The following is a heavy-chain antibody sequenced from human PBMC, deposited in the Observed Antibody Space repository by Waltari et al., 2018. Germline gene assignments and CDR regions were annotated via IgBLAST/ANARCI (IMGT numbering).Heavy chain of an antibody. D-gene: IGHD1-26*01. CDR3: ATSFAHSGTGYADFAF. V-gene: IGHV3-23*01. J-gene: IGHJ4*02. CDR1: GFSFGRSA. CDR2: ITRSGDIL. Sequence: EAQLLESGGGLVQPGESLRLSCPASGFSFGRSAMGWGRQAPGEGLEWISVITRSGDILFNADSVKGRFIISRDNSKKTLHLQMSSLSAEDTGMYYCATSFAHSGTGYADFAFWGQGTLVAVSS.